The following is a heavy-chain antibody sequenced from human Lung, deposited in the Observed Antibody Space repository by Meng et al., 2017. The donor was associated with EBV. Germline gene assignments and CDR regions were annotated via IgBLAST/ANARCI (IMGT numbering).Heavy chain of an antibody. CDR3: AHQAVAGTRGWFDP. CDR1: HYTFTGYG. Sequence: QVQVVQSGAEVKRPGASVKGSCKASHYTFTGYGVGWFRQAPGQGLEWMGWINPNSGGSDYAQKFQGWVTMTRDTSTSTAYMELSRLRSDDTAVYYCAHQAVAGTRGWFDPWGQGTLVTVSS. J-gene: IGHJ5*02. CDR2: INPNSGGS. V-gene: IGHV1-2*04. D-gene: IGHD6-19*01.